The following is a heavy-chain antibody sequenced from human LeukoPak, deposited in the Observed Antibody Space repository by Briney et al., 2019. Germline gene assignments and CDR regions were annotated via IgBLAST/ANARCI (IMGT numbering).Heavy chain of an antibody. CDR1: GFTFDSYA. V-gene: IGHV3-33*01. Sequence: PGGSLRLSCAASGFTFDSYAMHWVRQAPGKGLEWVAVIWYDGSNKYYADSVKGRFTISRDNSKNTLYLQMNGLRAEDTAVYYCARAGYCSGGTCVYYFDYWGQGTLVTVSS. CDR3: ARAGYCSGGTCVYYFDY. D-gene: IGHD2-15*01. CDR2: IWYDGSNK. J-gene: IGHJ4*02.